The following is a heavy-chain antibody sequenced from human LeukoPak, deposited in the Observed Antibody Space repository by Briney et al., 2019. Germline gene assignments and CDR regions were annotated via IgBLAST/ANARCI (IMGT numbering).Heavy chain of an antibody. J-gene: IGHJ4*02. CDR3: AKDDAWLQFGE. CDR2: ISPRGDIT. Sequence: GGSLRLSCAASAFTFSNHGMNWFRQAPGKGLQWVSGISPRGDITYYADSVKGRFTISRDNSKNTLYLEVISLTAEDTAVYYCAKDDAWLQFGEWSQGTLVTVSS. D-gene: IGHD3-10*01. CDR1: AFTFSNHG. V-gene: IGHV3-23*01.